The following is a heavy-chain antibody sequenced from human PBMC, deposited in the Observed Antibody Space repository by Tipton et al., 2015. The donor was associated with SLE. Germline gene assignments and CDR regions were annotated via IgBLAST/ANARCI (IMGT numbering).Heavy chain of an antibody. D-gene: IGHD6-6*01. CDR1: GFTFGSYW. J-gene: IGHJ6*02. V-gene: IGHV3-7*01. Sequence: SLRLSCATSGFTFGSYWMTWVRQAPGKGLEWVANIKQDGSEKYYVDSVKGRFTISRDNTKNSLFLQMNSLRAEDTAVYYCAKEGGTSSYYYSGMDVWGQGTTVTVSS. CDR3: AKEGGTSSYYYSGMDV. CDR2: IKQDGSEK.